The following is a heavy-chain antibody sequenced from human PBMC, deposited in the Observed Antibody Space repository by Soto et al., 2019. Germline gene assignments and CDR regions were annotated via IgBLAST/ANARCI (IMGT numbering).Heavy chain of an antibody. D-gene: IGHD4-4*01. CDR2: IYYSGST. Sequence: SETLSLTCTVSGGSISSYYWSWIRQPPGKGLEWIGYIYYSGSTNYNPSLKSRVTISVVTSKNQFSLKLSSVTAADTAVYYCARDQNPDYSTSSNYYYYYGMDVWGQGTTVTVSS. CDR3: ARDQNPDYSTSSNYYYYYGMDV. CDR1: GGSISSYY. J-gene: IGHJ6*02. V-gene: IGHV4-59*01.